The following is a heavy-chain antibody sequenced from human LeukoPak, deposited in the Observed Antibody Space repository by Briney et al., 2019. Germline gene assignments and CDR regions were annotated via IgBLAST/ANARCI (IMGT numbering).Heavy chain of an antibody. CDR1: GFTFSSYS. D-gene: IGHD1-1*01. V-gene: IGHV3-30*03. J-gene: IGHJ3*02. CDR3: ARGLGGTGPDAFDI. Sequence: GGSLRLSCAASGFTFSSYSMNWVRQAPGKGLEWVAVISYDGSHKYYADSVKGRFSISRDNSKNTLYVQMNSLRAEDMAVYYCARGLGGTGPDAFDIWGQGTVVTVSA. CDR2: ISYDGSHK.